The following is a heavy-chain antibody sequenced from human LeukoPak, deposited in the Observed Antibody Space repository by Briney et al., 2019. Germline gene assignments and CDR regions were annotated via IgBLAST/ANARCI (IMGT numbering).Heavy chain of an antibody. Sequence: GGSLRLSCAASGFTFSSYAMSWVRQAPGKGLEWVSAISGSGGTTYYADSVKGRFTISRDYSKNTLYLQMNSLRAEDTAVYYCAKDLGGGFWGAFDIWGQGTMVTVSS. CDR1: GFTFSSYA. CDR3: AKDLGGGFWGAFDI. D-gene: IGHD3-16*01. V-gene: IGHV3-23*01. J-gene: IGHJ3*02. CDR2: ISGSGGTT.